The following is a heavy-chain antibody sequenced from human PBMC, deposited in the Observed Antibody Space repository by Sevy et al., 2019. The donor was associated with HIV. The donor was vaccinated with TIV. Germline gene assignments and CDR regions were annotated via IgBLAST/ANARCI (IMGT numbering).Heavy chain of an antibody. CDR1: GFSFSSNA. CDR3: AKIPIAAGIDY. D-gene: IGHD6-13*01. Sequence: GSLRLSCAASGFSFSSNAMNWVRQAPGKGLEWVSSISSSGVTTYYADSVKGRFTISRDNSKNTQYLQMNSLRAEDTAVYYCAKIPIAAGIDYWGQGTLVTVSS. CDR2: ISSSGVTT. J-gene: IGHJ4*02. V-gene: IGHV3-23*01.